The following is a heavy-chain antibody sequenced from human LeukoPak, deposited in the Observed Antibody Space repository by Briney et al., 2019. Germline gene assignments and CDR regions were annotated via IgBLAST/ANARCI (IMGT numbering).Heavy chain of an antibody. D-gene: IGHD2/OR15-2a*01. CDR1: GFTFSSYA. Sequence: GGSLRLSCAASGFTFSSYAMSWVRQASGKGLEWVSAIIGSGDTTYYADSVKGRFTISRDNSKNTLYLQLNNLRAEDTAVYYCARDLSPGHYWGQGTLVTVSS. V-gene: IGHV3-23*01. CDR3: ARDLSPGHY. CDR2: IIGSGDTT. J-gene: IGHJ4*02.